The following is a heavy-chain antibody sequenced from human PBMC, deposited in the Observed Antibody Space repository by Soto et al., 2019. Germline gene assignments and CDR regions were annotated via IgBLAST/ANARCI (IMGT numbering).Heavy chain of an antibody. J-gene: IGHJ5*02. CDR1: GGSVSSGSYY. V-gene: IGHV4-61*01. CDR2: IYYSGST. D-gene: IGHD2-15*01. Sequence: SETLSLTCTVSGGSVSSGSYYWSWIRQPPGKGLEWIGYIYYSGSTNYNPSLKSRVTISVDTSKNQFSLKLSSVTAADTAVYYCARDFFGYCRGGSCYRTSWFDRWGQGTLVTVSS. CDR3: ARDFFGYCRGGSCYRTSWFDR.